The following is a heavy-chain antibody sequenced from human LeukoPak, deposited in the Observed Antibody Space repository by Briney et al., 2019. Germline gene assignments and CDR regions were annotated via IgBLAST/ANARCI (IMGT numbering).Heavy chain of an antibody. CDR3: AKDRRGGSYYAATLDI. Sequence: PGGSLRLSCAASGFTFSSYWMSWVRQAPGKGLEWVANIKQDGSEKYYVDSVKGRFTISRDNAKNSLYLQMNSLRVEDTAVYYCAKDRRGGSYYAATLDIWDQGTMVTVSS. CDR1: GFTFSSYW. D-gene: IGHD1-26*01. V-gene: IGHV3-7*03. J-gene: IGHJ3*02. CDR2: IKQDGSEK.